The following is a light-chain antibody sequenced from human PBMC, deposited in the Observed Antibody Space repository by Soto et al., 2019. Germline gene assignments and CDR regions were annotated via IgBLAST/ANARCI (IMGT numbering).Light chain of an antibody. V-gene: IGLV2-14*01. CDR2: DVA. CDR1: STDVGRYNY. CDR3: SSYTTSSTYV. J-gene: IGLJ1*01. Sequence: QSVLTQPASVSGSPGQPITISCTGTSTDVGRYNYVSWYQQHPGKAHKLMIYDVANRPSGVSNRFSGSKSGITASLTISGLQAEDEADYYCSSYTTSSTYVFGTGTKV.